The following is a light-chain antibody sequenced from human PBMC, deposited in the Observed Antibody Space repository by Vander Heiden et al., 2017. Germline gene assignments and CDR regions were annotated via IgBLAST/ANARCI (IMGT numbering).Light chain of an antibody. Sequence: QSVLTQPPPVSGAPGPRVTIPCTGRNSNIGAGYDVHWYQQLPGTAPKLLIYGNNNRPSGVPDRFSGSQSGTSASLAITGLQAEDEADYYCQSYDTSLSSWVFGGGTTLTVL. J-gene: IGLJ3*02. CDR1: NSNIGAGYD. V-gene: IGLV1-40*01. CDR3: QSYDTSLSSWV. CDR2: GNN.